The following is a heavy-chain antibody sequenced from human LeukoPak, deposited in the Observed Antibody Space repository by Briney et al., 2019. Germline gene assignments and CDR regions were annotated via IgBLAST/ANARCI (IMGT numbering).Heavy chain of an antibody. J-gene: IGHJ4*02. CDR2: ITGSGGDT. CDR3: ATYTVTPRHFDY. CDR1: GFTFSSYA. V-gene: IGHV3-23*01. Sequence: GGSLRLSCEASGFTFSSYAMSWVCQAPGKGLEWVSSITGSGGDTYYADSVKGRFTISRDNSKNTLYLQMNSPRAEDTAVYYCATYTVTPRHFDYWGQGTLVTVSS. D-gene: IGHD4-17*01.